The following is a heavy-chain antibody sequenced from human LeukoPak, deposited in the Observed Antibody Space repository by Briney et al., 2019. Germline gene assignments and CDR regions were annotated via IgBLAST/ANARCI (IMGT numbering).Heavy chain of an antibody. CDR3: ARGMAGDYDHNWFDS. V-gene: IGHV4-39*07. D-gene: IGHD4-17*01. CDR2: IYYSGST. J-gene: IGHJ5*01. Sequence: SETLSLTCTVSGGSISSSSYYWGWIRQPPGKGLEWIGSIYYSGSTYYNPSLKSRVTISVDTSKNQFSLKLSSVTAADTAVYYCARGMAGDYDHNWFDSWGQGTLVTVSS. CDR1: GGSISSSSYY.